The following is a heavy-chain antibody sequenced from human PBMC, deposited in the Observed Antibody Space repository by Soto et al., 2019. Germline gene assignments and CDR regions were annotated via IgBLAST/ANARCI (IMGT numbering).Heavy chain of an antibody. D-gene: IGHD2-15*01. CDR3: AREGYCRGGSCYSYYFAY. CDR1: GFTFSDYY. CDR2: ISNSGSTI. Sequence: QVQLVESGGGLVKPGGSLRLSCVASGFTFSDYYISWIRQAPGKGLEWVSYISNSGSTIYYADSVKGRFTISRDNAKNSLYLQMSRRRAEDTAVYYCAREGYCRGGSCYSYYFAYWGQGTLVTVSS. J-gene: IGHJ4*02. V-gene: IGHV3-11*01.